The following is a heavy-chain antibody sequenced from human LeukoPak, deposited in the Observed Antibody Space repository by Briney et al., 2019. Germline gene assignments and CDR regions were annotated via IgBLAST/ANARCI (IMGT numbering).Heavy chain of an antibody. V-gene: IGHV3-9*01. Sequence: PGGSLRLSCAASGFTFDDYAMHWVRQAPGKGLEWVSGISWNSGSIGYADSVKGRFTISRDNAKNSLYLQMNSLRAEDTAVYYCARLYDSSGEYFGYWGQGTLVTVSS. J-gene: IGHJ4*02. D-gene: IGHD3-22*01. CDR2: ISWNSGSI. CDR1: GFTFDDYA. CDR3: ARLYDSSGEYFGY.